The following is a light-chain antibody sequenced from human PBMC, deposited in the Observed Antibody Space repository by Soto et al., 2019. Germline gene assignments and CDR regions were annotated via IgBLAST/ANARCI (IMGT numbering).Light chain of an antibody. CDR1: QSISGY. Sequence: DIQLTQSPSSLSASVVDRVTITCRASQSISGYLNWYQQKPGKAPKFLIYAVSSLQSGVPSRFIGSGSGKEFTLTISNLQAEDFATYYFQQSFFIPALPFGGGTKVEVK. CDR2: AVS. J-gene: IGKJ4*01. V-gene: IGKV1-39*01. CDR3: QQSFFIPALP.